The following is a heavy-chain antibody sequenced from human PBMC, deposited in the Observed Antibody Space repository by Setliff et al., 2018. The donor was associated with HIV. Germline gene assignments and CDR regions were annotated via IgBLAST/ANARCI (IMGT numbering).Heavy chain of an antibody. V-gene: IGHV3-23*01. CDR2: ISGSGSGT. CDR3: AKETPMGLEWSSPDPRNYNAYYYMDV. J-gene: IGHJ6*03. CDR1: GFTFNTYG. Sequence: GSLRLSCSASGFTFNTYGMSWVRQAPGKGLEWVSVISGSGSGTFYADSVKGRFTISRDNSKNTLYLQMNRLRVDDTAVYYCAKETPMGLEWSSPDPRNYNAYYYMDVWGEGTTVTVSS. D-gene: IGHD3-3*01.